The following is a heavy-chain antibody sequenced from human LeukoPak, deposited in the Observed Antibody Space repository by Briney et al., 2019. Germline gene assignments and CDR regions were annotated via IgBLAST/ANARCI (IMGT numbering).Heavy chain of an antibody. Sequence: FETLSLTCTVSGGSISSSSYYWGWIRQPPGKGLEWIGSIYYSGSTYYNPSLESRVTISVDTSKNQFSLNLSSVTAADTAVYYCARSSGYSSSGGLNWFDTWGQGTLVTVSS. CDR2: IYYSGST. V-gene: IGHV4-39*01. D-gene: IGHD6-13*01. CDR1: GGSISSSSYY. J-gene: IGHJ5*02. CDR3: ARSSGYSSSGGLNWFDT.